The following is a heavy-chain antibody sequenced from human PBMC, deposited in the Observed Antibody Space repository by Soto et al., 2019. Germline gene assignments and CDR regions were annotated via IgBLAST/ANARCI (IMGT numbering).Heavy chain of an antibody. D-gene: IGHD4-17*01. J-gene: IGHJ4*02. CDR3: TRGHGDFAGDFDY. CDR2: ISASNGNT. V-gene: IGHV1-18*04. CDR1: GYTFNKYS. Sequence: QGQLVQSGAEVKKPGASVKVSCKASGYTFNKYSISWVRQAPGQGLEWMGWISASNGNTDFAQKFQGIVTMAIDTSTSTAYMELRSLRSDDTAVFYCTRGHGDFAGDFDYWGQGTLVTVSS.